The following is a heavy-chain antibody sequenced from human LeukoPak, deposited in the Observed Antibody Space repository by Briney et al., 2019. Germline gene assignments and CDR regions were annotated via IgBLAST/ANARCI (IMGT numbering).Heavy chain of an antibody. D-gene: IGHD6-25*01. CDR3: ARGMRKQRYYYYMDV. V-gene: IGHV4-34*01. Sequence: PSETLPLTCAVYGGSFSGYYWSWIRQPPGKGLEWIGEINHSGGTNYNPSLKSRVTISVDTSKNQFSLKLSSVTAADTAVYYCARGMRKQRYYYYMDVWGKGTTVTVSS. CDR2: INHSGGT. CDR1: GGSFSGYY. J-gene: IGHJ6*03.